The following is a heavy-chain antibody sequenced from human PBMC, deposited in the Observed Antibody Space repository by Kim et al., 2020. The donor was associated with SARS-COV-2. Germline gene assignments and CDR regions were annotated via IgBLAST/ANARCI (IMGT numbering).Heavy chain of an antibody. CDR2: FDPEDGET. CDR1: GYTLTELS. J-gene: IGHJ3*02. Sequence: ASVKVSCKVSGYTLTELSMHWVRQAPGKGLEWMGGFDPEDGETIYAQKFQGRVTMTEDTSTDTAYMELSSLRSEDTAVYYCATDVIAVAGTSGAFDIWGQGTMVPVSS. D-gene: IGHD6-19*01. CDR3: ATDVIAVAGTSGAFDI. V-gene: IGHV1-24*01.